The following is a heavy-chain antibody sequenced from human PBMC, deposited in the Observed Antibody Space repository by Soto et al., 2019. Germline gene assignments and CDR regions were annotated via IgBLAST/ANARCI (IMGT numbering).Heavy chain of an antibody. J-gene: IGHJ1*01. D-gene: IGHD6-13*01. CDR2: ITGSGGTT. CDR3: VKRGTVAGQLKDNHH. V-gene: IGHV3-23*01. Sequence: EVQLLESGGGLVQTGGSLRLSCAASGFTFSSYAMSWVRQAPGKGLEWVSSITGSGGTTYYADSVMGRFTISRDNSKNTASLQRNRLRADKTGVQYCVKRGTVAGQLKDNHHWGQGSLV. CDR1: GFTFSSYA.